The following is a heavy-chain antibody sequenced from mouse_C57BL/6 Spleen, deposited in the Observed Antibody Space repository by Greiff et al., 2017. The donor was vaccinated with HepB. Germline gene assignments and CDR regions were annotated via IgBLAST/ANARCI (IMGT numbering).Heavy chain of an antibody. Sequence: QVQLQQPGAELVKPGASVKLSCKASGYTFTSYWMQWVKQRPGQGLEWIGEIDPSDSYTNYNQKFKGKATLTVDTSSSPAYMQLSSLTSEDSAVYYCASPGGTYYSNRGFAYWGQGTLVTVSA. CDR2: IDPSDSYT. V-gene: IGHV1-50*01. CDR3: ASPGGTYYSNRGFAY. D-gene: IGHD2-5*01. CDR1: GYTFTSYW. J-gene: IGHJ3*01.